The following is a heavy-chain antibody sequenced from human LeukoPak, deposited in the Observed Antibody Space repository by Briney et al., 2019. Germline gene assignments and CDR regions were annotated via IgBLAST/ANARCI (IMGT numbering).Heavy chain of an antibody. V-gene: IGHV4-30-2*01. Sequence: SQTLSLTCTVSGGSISSGGYYWSWIRQPPGKGLEWIGYIFHTGNTYYNPSLKSRVTISVDTSKNHFSLKLSSVTAADTAVYYCAKGYSSSPGMFDYWGQGTLVTVSS. CDR1: GGSISSGGYY. D-gene: IGHD6-13*01. CDR3: AKGYSSSPGMFDY. CDR2: IFHTGNT. J-gene: IGHJ4*02.